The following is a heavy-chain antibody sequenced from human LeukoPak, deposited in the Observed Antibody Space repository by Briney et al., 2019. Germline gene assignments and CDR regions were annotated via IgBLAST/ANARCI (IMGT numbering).Heavy chain of an antibody. CDR1: GFTFSTSG. CDR2: IQYDDSEK. V-gene: IGHV3-30*02. D-gene: IGHD1-26*01. J-gene: IGHJ4*02. Sequence: HPGGSLRLSCAASGFTFSTSGMHWVRQAPGKGLEWVAFIQYDDSEKYYADSVKGRCTISRDNSKNTVYLQMNSLRAEDTAVYYCAREGGPTGIGEFDYWGQGTLVTVSS. CDR3: AREGGPTGIGEFDY.